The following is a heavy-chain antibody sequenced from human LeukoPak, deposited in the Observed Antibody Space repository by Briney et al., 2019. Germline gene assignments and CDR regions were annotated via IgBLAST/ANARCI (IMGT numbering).Heavy chain of an antibody. CDR3: AKGMYCYGSGSQYFDY. D-gene: IGHD3-10*01. V-gene: IGHV3-23*01. CDR2: ISGSGGST. Sequence: PGGSLRLSCAASGFTFNDYAMSWVRQAPGKGLEWVSAISGSGGSTYYADSVKGRFTISRDNSKNTLYLQMNSLRAEDTAVYYCAKGMYCYGSGSQYFDYWGRGTLVTVSS. J-gene: IGHJ4*02. CDR1: GFTFNDYA.